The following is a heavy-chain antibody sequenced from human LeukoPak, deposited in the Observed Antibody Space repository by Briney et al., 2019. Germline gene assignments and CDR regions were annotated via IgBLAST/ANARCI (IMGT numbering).Heavy chain of an antibody. CDR2: IYTSGST. J-gene: IGHJ5*02. V-gene: IGHV4-4*07. Sequence: SETLSLTCTVSGGSISSYYWSWIRQPAGKGLEWIGRIYTSGSTNYNPSLKSRVTMSVDTSKNQFSLKLSSVTAADTAVYYCAGGLRLITPLNWFDPWGQGTLVTVSS. CDR1: GGSISSYY. D-gene: IGHD3-16*01. CDR3: AGGLRLITPLNWFDP.